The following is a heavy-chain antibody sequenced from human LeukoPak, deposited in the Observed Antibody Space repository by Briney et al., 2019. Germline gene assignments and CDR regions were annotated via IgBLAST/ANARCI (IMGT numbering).Heavy chain of an antibody. J-gene: IGHJ4*02. CDR3: ARDLGGYNFRYFDY. D-gene: IGHD5-24*01. Sequence: SETLSLTCTVSGGSVSSGSYYWSWIRQPPGKGLEWIGYIYYSGSTNYNPSLKSRVTISVDTSKNQFSLKLSSVTAADTAVYYCARDLGGYNFRYFDYWGQRTLVTVSS. V-gene: IGHV4-61*01. CDR2: IYYSGST. CDR1: GGSVSSGSYY.